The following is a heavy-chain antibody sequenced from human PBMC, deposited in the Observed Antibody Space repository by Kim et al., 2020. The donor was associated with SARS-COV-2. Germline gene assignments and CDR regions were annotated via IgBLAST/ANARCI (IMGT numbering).Heavy chain of an antibody. CDR2: ISAYNGNT. V-gene: IGHV1-18*01. CDR1: GYTLTSYV. J-gene: IGHJ5*02. CDR3: ARDPQQWLDR. Sequence: ASVKVSCKPSGYTLTSYVINWVRQAPGQGLEWMGWISAYNGNTNYAQKLQGRVTMTTDTSTSTAYMELRSLRSDDTAVYYCARDPQQWLDRWGQGTLVTVSS. D-gene: IGHD6-19*01.